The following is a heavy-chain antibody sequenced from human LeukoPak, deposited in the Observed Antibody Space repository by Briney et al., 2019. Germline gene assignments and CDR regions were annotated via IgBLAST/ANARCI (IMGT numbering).Heavy chain of an antibody. Sequence: PSETLPLTCTVSGGSISSYYWSWIRQPPGKVLEWIGEINHSGSTNYNPSLKSRVTISVDTSKNQFSLKLSSVTAADAAVYYCARGPRYYDFWSGSTLTYNWFDPWGQGTLVTVSS. CDR2: INHSGST. D-gene: IGHD3-3*01. J-gene: IGHJ5*02. CDR3: ARGPRYYDFWSGSTLTYNWFDP. CDR1: GGSISSYY. V-gene: IGHV4-34*01.